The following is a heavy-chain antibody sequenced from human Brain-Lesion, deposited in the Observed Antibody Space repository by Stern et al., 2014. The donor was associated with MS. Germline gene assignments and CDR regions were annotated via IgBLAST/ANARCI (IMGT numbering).Heavy chain of an antibody. CDR3: ATYYYDSTGYNDF. D-gene: IGHD3-22*01. V-gene: IGHV1-2*04. CDR1: GYTFTGYY. CDR2: INPKSGGT. J-gene: IGHJ4*02. Sequence: VQLVESGAEVKKPGASVKVSCKASGYTFTGYYMHWLRQAPGQGLEWIGWINPKSGGTNYAQKFQGWVTMTRDTSINTAYMELSRLRSDDTAVYYCATYYYDSTGYNDFWGQGTLVTVSS.